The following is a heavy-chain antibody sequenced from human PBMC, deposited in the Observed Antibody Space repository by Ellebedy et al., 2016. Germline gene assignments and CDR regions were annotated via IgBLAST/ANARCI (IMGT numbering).Heavy chain of an antibody. CDR2: INPNSGGT. J-gene: IGHJ6*02. V-gene: IGHV1-2*04. CDR3: ARKGRYFDWFEDYYYGMDV. D-gene: IGHD3-9*01. Sequence: ASVKVSCKASGYTFTGYYMHWVRQAPGQGLEWMRWINPNSGGTNYAQKFQGWVTMTRDTSISTAYMELSRLRSDDTAVYYCARKGRYFDWFEDYYYGMDVWGQGTTVTVSS. CDR1: GYTFTGYY.